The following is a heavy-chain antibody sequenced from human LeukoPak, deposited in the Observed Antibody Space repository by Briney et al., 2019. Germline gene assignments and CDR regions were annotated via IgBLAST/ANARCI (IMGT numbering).Heavy chain of an antibody. D-gene: IGHD3-3*01. CDR1: GGSIRSTTYY. Sequence: SSETLSLTCSVSGGSIRSTTYYWGWIRQPPGKRLEWIASIYYSGNTYYSPSLKSRVTISLDTSRNQFSLKLSSVTAADTAVHYCARGRLRFLEWYPFDYWGQGTLVTVSS. V-gene: IGHV4-39*07. J-gene: IGHJ4*02. CDR2: IYYSGNT. CDR3: ARGRLRFLEWYPFDY.